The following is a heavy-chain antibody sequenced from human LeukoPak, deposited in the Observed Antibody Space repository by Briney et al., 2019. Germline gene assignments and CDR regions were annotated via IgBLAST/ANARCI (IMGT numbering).Heavy chain of an antibody. CDR2: IYYSGST. D-gene: IGHD3-16*02. CDR1: GGSISSGDYY. V-gene: IGHV4-30-4*08. Sequence: PSQTLSLTCTVSGGSISSGDYYWSRIRQPPGKGLEWIGYIYYSGSTYYNPSLKSRVTISVDTSKNQFSLKLSSVTAADTAVYYCARGNDYVWGSYRKTYYFDYWGQGTLVTVSS. CDR3: ARGNDYVWGSYRKTYYFDY. J-gene: IGHJ4*02.